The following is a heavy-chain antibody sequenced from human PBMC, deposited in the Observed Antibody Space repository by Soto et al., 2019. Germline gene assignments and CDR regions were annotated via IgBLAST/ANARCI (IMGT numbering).Heavy chain of an antibody. CDR1: GSTFTSYD. J-gene: IGHJ6*03. CDR2: MNPNSGNT. V-gene: IGHV1-8*01. CDR3: ARDVRAWSSTRCQKRQYYYYYYMDV. Sequence: QVQLVQSGAEVKKPGASVKVSCKASGSTFTSYDINWVRQATGQGLEWMGWMNPNSGNTGYAQKFQGRVTMTSNTSISTAYMELRSLRSEDTAVYYCARDVRAWSSTRCQKRQYYYYYYMDVWGKGTTVTVSS. D-gene: IGHD2-2*01.